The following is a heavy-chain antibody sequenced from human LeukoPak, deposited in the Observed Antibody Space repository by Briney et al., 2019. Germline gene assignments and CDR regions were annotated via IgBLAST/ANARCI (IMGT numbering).Heavy chain of an antibody. D-gene: IGHD3-22*01. CDR3: ASDRSGLSFCF. CDR2: IYYSGST. J-gene: IGHJ4*02. CDR1: GGSISSSSYY. V-gene: IGHV4-39*01. Sequence: SETLSLTCTVSGGSISSSSYYWGWIRQPPVKGLEWIGSIYYSGSTYYNSSLKSRITISVDTSKNQFSLKLTSVTAADTAVYYCASDRSGLSFCFWGQGTLVTVSS.